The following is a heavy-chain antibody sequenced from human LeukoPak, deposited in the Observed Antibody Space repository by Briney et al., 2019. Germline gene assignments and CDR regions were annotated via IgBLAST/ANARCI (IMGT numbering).Heavy chain of an antibody. D-gene: IGHD3-10*01. CDR1: GFTFSDYY. J-gene: IGHJ4*02. CDR2: ISSSSSYI. Sequence: NTGGSLRLSCATSGFTFSDYYMSWIRQAPGKGLEWVSYISSSSSYIYYADSVKGRFTISRDDAKNSLSLQMNSLRAEDTAVYYCAGGVRGASFDYWGQGTLVTVSS. V-gene: IGHV3-11*06. CDR3: AGGVRGASFDY.